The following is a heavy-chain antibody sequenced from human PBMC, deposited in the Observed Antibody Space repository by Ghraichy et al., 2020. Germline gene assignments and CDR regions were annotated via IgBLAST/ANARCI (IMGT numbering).Heavy chain of an antibody. Sequence: GGSLRLSCAASGFTFSSYAMSWVRQAPGKGLEWVSAISGSGGSTYYADSVKGRFTISGDNSKNTLYLQMNSLKAEDTAVYDCAKTGEDGGNSDYFDYWGQGTLVTVSS. J-gene: IGHJ4*02. CDR2: ISGSGGST. V-gene: IGHV3-23*01. D-gene: IGHD4-23*01. CDR1: GFTFSSYA. CDR3: AKTGEDGGNSDYFDY.